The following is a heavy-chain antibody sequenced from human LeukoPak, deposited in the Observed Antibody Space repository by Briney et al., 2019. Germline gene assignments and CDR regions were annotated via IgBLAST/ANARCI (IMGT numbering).Heavy chain of an antibody. CDR3: AKAQSSITMVRGVANWFDP. J-gene: IGHJ5*02. D-gene: IGHD3-10*01. Sequence: PGGSLRLSCAASGFTFSNQAMSWVRQAPGKGLEWVSAISGSGDGTYYTDSVKGRFTISRDNSKNTLYLQMNSLRAEDTAVYYCAKAQSSITMVRGVANWFDPWGQGTLVTVSS. CDR1: GFTFSNQA. V-gene: IGHV3-23*01. CDR2: ISGSGDGT.